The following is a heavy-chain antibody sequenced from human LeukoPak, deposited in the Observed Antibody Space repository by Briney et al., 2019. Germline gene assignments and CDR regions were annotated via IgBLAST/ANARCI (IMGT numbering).Heavy chain of an antibody. D-gene: IGHD5-18*01. V-gene: IGHV1-2*02. Sequence: ASVKVSCKASGYTFTGYYMHWVRQAPGQGLEWKGWINPNSGGTNYAQKFQGRVTMTRDTSISTAYMELSRLRSDDTAVYYCARDRKWRTAMVTRTSSNWFDPWGQGTLVSVSS. J-gene: IGHJ5*02. CDR1: GYTFTGYY. CDR2: INPNSGGT. CDR3: ARDRKWRTAMVTRTSSNWFDP.